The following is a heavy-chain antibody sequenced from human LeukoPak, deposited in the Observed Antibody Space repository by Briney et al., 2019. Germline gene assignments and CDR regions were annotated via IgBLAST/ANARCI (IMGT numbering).Heavy chain of an antibody. D-gene: IGHD3-22*01. V-gene: IGHV1-69*13. CDR3: AQQPYYYDSSGYYPFDY. J-gene: IGHJ4*02. CDR1: GYTFTSYG. CDR2: IIPIFGTA. Sequence: GASVKVSCKASGYTFTSYGISWVRQAPGQGLEWMGGIIPIFGTANYAQKFQGRVTITADESTSTAYMELSSLRSEDTAVYYCAQQPYYYDSSGYYPFDYWGQGTLVTVSS.